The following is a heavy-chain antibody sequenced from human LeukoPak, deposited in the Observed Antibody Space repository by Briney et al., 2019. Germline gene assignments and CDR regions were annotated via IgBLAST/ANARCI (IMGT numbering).Heavy chain of an antibody. V-gene: IGHV3-30*18. CDR1: GFTFSSYG. CDR3: ANYGSGSIDINWFDP. Sequence: PGGSPRLSCAASGFTFSSYGMHWVRQAPGKGLEWVAVISYDGSNKYYADSVKGRFTISRDNSKNTLYLQMNSLRAEDTAVYYCANYGSGSIDINWFDPWGQGTLVTVSS. CDR2: ISYDGSNK. J-gene: IGHJ5*02. D-gene: IGHD3-10*01.